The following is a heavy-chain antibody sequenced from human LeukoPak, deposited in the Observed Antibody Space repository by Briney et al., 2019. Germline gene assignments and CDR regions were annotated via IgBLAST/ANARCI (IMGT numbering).Heavy chain of an antibody. D-gene: IGHD2-2*01. J-gene: IGHJ4*02. CDR3: VSFYETY. CDR1: GNYW. CDR2: INGDGSWT. V-gene: IGHV3-74*01. Sequence: PGGSLRLSCAASGNYWMHWVRQAPGQGLVWVSHINGDGSWTSYADSVKGRFTISKDNAKNTVYLQMNNLRAEDTAVYYCVSFYETYWGRGTLVTVSS.